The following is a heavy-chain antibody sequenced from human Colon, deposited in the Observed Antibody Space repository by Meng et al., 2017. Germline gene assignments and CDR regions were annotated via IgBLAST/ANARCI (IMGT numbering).Heavy chain of an antibody. CDR3: ARKRDGYNPFDD. Sequence: VPLPGAGPGIGKPTDTLALTCAVSGYSISSSNWWVWIRQPLGKGLEWIGYIYYRGSTDYNPSRKSRVTMSVDTSKNQFSLKLSSVTAVDTAVYYCARKRDGYNPFDDWGQGTLVTVSS. D-gene: IGHD5-24*01. CDR1: GYSISSSNW. CDR2: IYYRGST. J-gene: IGHJ4*02. V-gene: IGHV4-28*01.